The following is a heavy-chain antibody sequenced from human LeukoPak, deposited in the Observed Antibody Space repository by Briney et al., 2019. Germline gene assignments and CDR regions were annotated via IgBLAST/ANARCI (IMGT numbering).Heavy chain of an antibody. CDR3: ARVYYYDTRDY. CDR1: GFTFSSYG. Sequence: TGGSLRLSCAASGFTFSSYGMHWVRQAPGQGLEWVANIKLDGSEKYYVDSVKGRFTVSRDNAKNSLFLQMDSLRAEDTAVYYCARVYYYDTRDYWGQGTLVTVSS. D-gene: IGHD3-22*01. CDR2: IKLDGSEK. V-gene: IGHV3-7*01. J-gene: IGHJ4*02.